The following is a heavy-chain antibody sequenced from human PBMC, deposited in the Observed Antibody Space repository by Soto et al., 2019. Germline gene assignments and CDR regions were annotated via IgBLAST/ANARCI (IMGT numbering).Heavy chain of an antibody. D-gene: IGHD3-16*01. Sequence: EVQLVESGGGLVQPGGSLRLSCAASGFTFSSYEMNWVRQAPGKGLEWVSYISSGGKTKYYAESVQGRFTISRDNAKNSLYLQMNSLRAEDAALYYCAKNRELYYDGSRAHNSWGQGTLVTVSS. CDR2: ISSGGKTK. V-gene: IGHV3-48*03. CDR1: GFTFSSYE. CDR3: AKNRELYYDGSRAHNS. J-gene: IGHJ4*02.